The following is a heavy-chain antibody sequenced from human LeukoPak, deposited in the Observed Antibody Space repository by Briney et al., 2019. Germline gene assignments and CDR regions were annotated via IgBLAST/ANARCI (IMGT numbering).Heavy chain of an antibody. Sequence: GSLRLSCAASGFTVSSNYMSWVRQAPGKGLEWVSVIYSGGSTYYADSVKGRFTISRDNSKNTLYLQMNSLRAEDMAVYYCARGRPYYYDSSGYYPYDAFDIWGQGTMVTVSS. CDR3: ARGRPYYYDSSGYYPYDAFDI. D-gene: IGHD3-22*01. CDR2: IYSGGST. V-gene: IGHV3-53*01. CDR1: GFTVSSNY. J-gene: IGHJ3*02.